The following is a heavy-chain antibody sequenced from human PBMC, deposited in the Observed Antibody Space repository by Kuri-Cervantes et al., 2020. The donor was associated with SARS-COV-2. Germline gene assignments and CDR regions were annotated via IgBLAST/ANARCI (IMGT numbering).Heavy chain of an antibody. D-gene: IGHD3-3*01. CDR2: INSDGSST. Sequence: GESLKISCAASGFTFSSYWMHWVRQAPGKGLVWVSRINSDGSSTSYADSVKGRFTISRDNAKNTLYLQMNSLRAEDTAVYYCASLSNLEWLPPWRQGTLVTVSS. CDR1: GFTFSSYW. J-gene: IGHJ5*02. V-gene: IGHV3-74*01. CDR3: ASLSNLEWLPP.